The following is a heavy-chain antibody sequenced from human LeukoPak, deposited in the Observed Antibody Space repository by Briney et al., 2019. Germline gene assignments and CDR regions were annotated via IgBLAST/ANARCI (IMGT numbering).Heavy chain of an antibody. D-gene: IGHD3-9*01. Sequence: GGSLRLSCAASGFTFSDYYITWIRQAPGKGLEWVAVIWYDGTKTYYTDSVKGRFTISRDDSKNTLYLQMNSLRAEDTAVYYCVRDGNILTGSKYNFDDWGQGTLVTVSS. J-gene: IGHJ4*02. CDR3: VRDGNILTGSKYNFDD. V-gene: IGHV3-33*08. CDR1: GFTFSDYY. CDR2: IWYDGTKT.